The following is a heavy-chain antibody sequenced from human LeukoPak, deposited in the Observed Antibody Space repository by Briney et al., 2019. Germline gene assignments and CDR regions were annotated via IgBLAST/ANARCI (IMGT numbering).Heavy chain of an antibody. CDR2: ISGSSSYR. D-gene: IGHD5-12*01. Sequence: GGSLRLSCVASGFTFSSYTMTSVRQAPGKGLEWVSSISGSSSYRYYTDSLKGRFTISRDNAKNSLYLQMTSLRAEDTAVYYCARDTGYSYGNDYYYKGLDVWGQGTTVTVSS. J-gene: IGHJ6*02. CDR1: GFTFSSYT. CDR3: ARDTGYSYGNDYYYKGLDV. V-gene: IGHV3-21*01.